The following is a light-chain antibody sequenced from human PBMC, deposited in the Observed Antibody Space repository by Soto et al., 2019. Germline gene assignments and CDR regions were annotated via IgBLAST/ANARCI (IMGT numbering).Light chain of an antibody. CDR2: GNN. Sequence: QSVLTQPPSVSAAPGQRVTISCTGSSSNIGAGFDVHWYQQFPGTAPKLLIFGNNNRPSGFPDRFSGSKSGTAASLAIAGLQAEDEADYYCQSYDSNLRGVVFGGGTKVTVL. CDR1: SSNIGAGFD. CDR3: QSYDSNLRGVV. J-gene: IGLJ2*01. V-gene: IGLV1-40*01.